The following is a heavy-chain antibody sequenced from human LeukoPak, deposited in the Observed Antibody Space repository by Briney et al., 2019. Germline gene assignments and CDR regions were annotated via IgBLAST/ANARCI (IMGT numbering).Heavy chain of an antibody. CDR1: GGSISSGSYC. J-gene: IGHJ4*02. CDR3: ARGVVPAPTNDY. CDR2: IYTSGST. Sequence: SETLSLTCTVSGGSISSGSYCWSWIRQPAGKGLEWIGRIYTSGSTNYNPSLKSRVTISVDTSKNQFSLKLSSVTAADTAVYYCARGVVPAPTNDYWGQGTLVTVSS. V-gene: IGHV4-61*02. D-gene: IGHD2-2*01.